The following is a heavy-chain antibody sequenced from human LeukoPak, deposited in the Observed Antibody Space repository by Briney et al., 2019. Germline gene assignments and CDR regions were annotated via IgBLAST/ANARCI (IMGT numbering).Heavy chain of an antibody. V-gene: IGHV3-23*01. J-gene: IGHJ4*02. CDR3: AKYRAYGFGGCSQDY. CDR2: ISGNGVGT. CDR1: GFTFSTYA. Sequence: QTGGSLRLSCAASGFTFSTYAMSWVRQAPGKGLEWVSAISGNGVGTYYTDSVKGRFTISRDNSKNTLSLQMNSLRAEDTAVYYCAKYRAYGFGGCSQDYWGQGTLVTVSS. D-gene: IGHD3-10*01.